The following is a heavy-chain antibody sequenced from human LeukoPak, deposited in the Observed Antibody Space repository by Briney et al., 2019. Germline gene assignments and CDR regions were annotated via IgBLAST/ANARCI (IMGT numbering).Heavy chain of an antibody. CDR2: IYYSGSA. CDR3: ARRGITTRAAFDI. Sequence: SENLSLTCAVYGGSFSGYYWGWIRQPPGMGLEWIGCIYYSGSAYYHPSLKSRGTISIDTSKNQFSLKMSSVTAADTAVYYCARRGITTRAAFDIWGQGTMVIVSS. J-gene: IGHJ3*02. D-gene: IGHD1-14*01. V-gene: IGHV4-34*01. CDR1: GGSFSGYY.